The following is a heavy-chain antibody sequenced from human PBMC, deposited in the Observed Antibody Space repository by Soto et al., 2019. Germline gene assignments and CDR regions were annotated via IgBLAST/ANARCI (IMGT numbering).Heavy chain of an antibody. V-gene: IGHV1-18*01. CDR3: ARASRYYWNYMMY. Sequence: GASVKVSCKASGYNFSNEAITWVRQAPGQGLEWMGWVSAYNGNTNYAQKFKGRVTMTTDTSTSTAYMEVRSLRYDDTAVYFCARASRYYWNYMMYWGQGTLVTVSS. D-gene: IGHD1-1*01. J-gene: IGHJ4*02. CDR2: VSAYNGNT. CDR1: GYNFSNEA.